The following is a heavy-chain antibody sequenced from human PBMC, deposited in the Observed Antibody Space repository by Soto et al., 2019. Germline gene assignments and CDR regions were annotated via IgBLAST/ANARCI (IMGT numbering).Heavy chain of an antibody. CDR1: GFIFSNYA. CDR2: ISSNGDST. CDR3: ARDDGYNAPYHYDGMDV. Sequence: EVQLVESGGGLVQPGGSLRLSCAASGFIFSNYAMHWVRQAPGKGLEYVSAISSNGDSTHYANSVKGRFTISRDNSKNTLYLQMGSLRAEDMAVYYCARDDGYNAPYHYDGMDVWGQGTTVTVSS. J-gene: IGHJ6*02. D-gene: IGHD5-12*01. V-gene: IGHV3-64*01.